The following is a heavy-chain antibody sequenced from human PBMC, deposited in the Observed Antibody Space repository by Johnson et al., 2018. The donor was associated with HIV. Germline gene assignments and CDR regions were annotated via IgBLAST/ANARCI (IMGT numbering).Heavy chain of an antibody. CDR2: INWNGGST. CDR1: GFTFDDYG. Sequence: VQLVESGGGVVRPGGSLRLSCAASGFTFDDYGMSWVRQAPGKGLEWVSGINWNGGSTGYADSVKGRFTISRDNAKNSLYLQINSLRAEDTALYYCARGYCSSTSCYAFFLPFDIWGQGTMVTVSS. J-gene: IGHJ3*02. D-gene: IGHD2-2*01. CDR3: ARGYCSSTSCYAFFLPFDI. V-gene: IGHV3-20*04.